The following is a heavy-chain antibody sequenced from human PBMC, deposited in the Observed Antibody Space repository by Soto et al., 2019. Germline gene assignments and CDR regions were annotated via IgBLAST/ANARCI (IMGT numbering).Heavy chain of an antibody. V-gene: IGHV3-53*01. D-gene: IGHD5-18*01. J-gene: IGHJ5*02. CDR1: GFTVSSNY. Sequence: GGSLRLSCAASGFTVSSNYMSWVRQAPGKGLEWVSVIYSGGSTYYADSVKGRFTISRDNSKNTLYPQMNSLRAEDTAVYYCARGYSYGWDWFDPWGQGTLVTVSS. CDR2: IYSGGST. CDR3: ARGYSYGWDWFDP.